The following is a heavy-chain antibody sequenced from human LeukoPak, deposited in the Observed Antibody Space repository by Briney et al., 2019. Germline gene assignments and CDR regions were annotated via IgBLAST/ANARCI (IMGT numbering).Heavy chain of an antibody. CDR2: INHSGST. CDR3: ARGRGGRFYYDSSGRLFDY. D-gene: IGHD3-22*01. V-gene: IGHV4-34*01. CDR1: GGSFSGYY. Sequence: SETLSLTCAVYGGSFSGYYWSWIRQPPGKGLEWIGEINHSGSTNYNPSLKSRVTISVDTSKNQFSLKLSSVTAADTAVYYCARGRGGRFYYDSSGRLFDYWGQGTLVTASS. J-gene: IGHJ4*02.